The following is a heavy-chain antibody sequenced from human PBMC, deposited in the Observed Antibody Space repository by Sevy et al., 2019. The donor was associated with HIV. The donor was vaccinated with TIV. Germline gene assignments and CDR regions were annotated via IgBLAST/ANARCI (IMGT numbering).Heavy chain of an antibody. Sequence: GSLRLSCEASGFTFTRYAFHWVRQAPGKGLEWVAVISKEGTNKYYIDSVKGRFTISRDNSRNTLFLQMERLRAEDTAMYFCARDPHAVPHWGSFDSWGQGTLVTVSS. D-gene: IGHD3-16*01. CDR1: GFTFTRYA. CDR2: ISKEGTNK. CDR3: ARDPHAVPHWGSFDS. V-gene: IGHV3-30-3*01. J-gene: IGHJ4*02.